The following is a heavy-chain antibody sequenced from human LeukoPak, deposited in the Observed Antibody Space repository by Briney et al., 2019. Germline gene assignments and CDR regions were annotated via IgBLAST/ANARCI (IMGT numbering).Heavy chain of an antibody. D-gene: IGHD3-22*01. CDR3: ARAVRYYYDSSGYYNNWFDP. CDR2: ISFDGRNK. J-gene: IGHJ5*02. Sequence: GRSLRLSCAASGFTFSSYAMHWVRQAPGKGLEWVAVISFDGRNKYYADSVKGRFIISRDNSKNTLYLQMNNLRAEDTAVYYCARAVRYYYDSSGYYNNWFDPWGQGTLVTVSS. V-gene: IGHV3-30-3*01. CDR1: GFTFSSYA.